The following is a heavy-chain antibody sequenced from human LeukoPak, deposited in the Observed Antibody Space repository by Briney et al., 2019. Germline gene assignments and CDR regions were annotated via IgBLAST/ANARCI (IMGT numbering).Heavy chain of an antibody. CDR2: ISGSGGST. D-gene: IGHD2-15*01. CDR3: AKDWAARCSGGSCYSAGFLYYYYGMDV. J-gene: IGHJ6*02. Sequence: GGSLRLSCAASGFTFSSYAMSWVRQAPGKGLEWVSAISGSGGSTYYADSVKGRFTISRDNYKNTLYLQMNSLSAEDTAVYYCAKDWAARCSGGSCYSAGFLYYYYGMDVWGQGTTVTVSS. CDR1: GFTFSSYA. V-gene: IGHV3-23*01.